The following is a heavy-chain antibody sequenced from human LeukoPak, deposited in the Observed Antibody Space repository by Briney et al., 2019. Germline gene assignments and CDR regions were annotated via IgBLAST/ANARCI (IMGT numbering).Heavy chain of an antibody. D-gene: IGHD3-10*01. V-gene: IGHV1-69*06. CDR1: GGTFSRYA. J-gene: IGHJ6*03. CDR2: IIPIFGTA. Sequence: ASVKVSCKASGGTFSRYAISWVRQAPGQGLEWMGRIIPIFGTANYAQKFQGRVTITADKSTSTAYMELSSLRSEDTAVYYCAIARLRWIGEQCYLDVWGKGTTVTVSS. CDR3: AIARLRWIGEQCYLDV.